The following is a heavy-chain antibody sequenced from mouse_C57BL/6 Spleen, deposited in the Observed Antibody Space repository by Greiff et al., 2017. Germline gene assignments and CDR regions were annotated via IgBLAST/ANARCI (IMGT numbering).Heavy chain of an antibody. V-gene: IGHV5-17*01. Sequence: EVKLMESGGGLVKPGGSLKLSCAASGFTFSDYGMHWVRQAPEKGLEWVAYISSGSSTNYYADTVKGRFTISRDNAKNTLFLQMTSLRSEDTAMYYCARTGSKNFDYWGQGTTLTVSS. CDR3: ARTGSKNFDY. D-gene: IGHD1-1*01. CDR1: GFTFSDYG. CDR2: ISSGSSTN. J-gene: IGHJ2*01.